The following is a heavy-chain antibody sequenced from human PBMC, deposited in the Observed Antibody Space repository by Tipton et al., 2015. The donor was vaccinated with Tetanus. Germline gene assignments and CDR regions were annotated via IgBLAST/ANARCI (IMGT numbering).Heavy chain of an antibody. D-gene: IGHD1-14*01. Sequence: SLRLSCAASGFTFGTYAMSWVRQAPGKGLEWVSTISGSGAGTYYAASVKGRVTVSRDNSKNTVSLQLNSLRADDTAIYYCAKEALGVLNLWGKGTTVIVSS. CDR2: ISGSGAGT. J-gene: IGHJ6*04. CDR1: GFTFGTYA. CDR3: AKEALGVLNL. V-gene: IGHV3-23*01.